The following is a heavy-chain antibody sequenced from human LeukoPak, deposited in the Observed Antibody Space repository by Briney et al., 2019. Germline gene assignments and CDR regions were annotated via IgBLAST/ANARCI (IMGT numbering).Heavy chain of an antibody. CDR3: ARSRNKTTFGYAY. Sequence: GESLRLSCAASGFTFSSSAMNWVRQAPGKGPEWVSYISSSSSAIYYADSVEGRFTISRDNAKNSLYLQMSNLRAEDTAIYYCARSRNKTTFGYAYWGQGTLVTVSS. J-gene: IGHJ4*02. V-gene: IGHV3-48*01. CDR1: GFTFSSSA. D-gene: IGHD5-18*01. CDR2: ISSSSSAI.